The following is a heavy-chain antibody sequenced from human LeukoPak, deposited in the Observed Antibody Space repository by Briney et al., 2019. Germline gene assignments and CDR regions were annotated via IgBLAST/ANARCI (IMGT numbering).Heavy chain of an antibody. D-gene: IGHD5-18*01. CDR2: ISSSCSTI. CDR3: ARDFRDTAMVGGTYYFDY. CDR1: GFTFSHYS. Sequence: PGGSLRLSCAASGFTFSHYSMNWVRQAPGKGLEWVSYISSSCSTIYYADSVKGRFTISRDNAKNSLYLQMNSLRAEDTAVYYCARDFRDTAMVGGTYYFDYWGQGTLVTVSS. V-gene: IGHV3-48*04. J-gene: IGHJ4*02.